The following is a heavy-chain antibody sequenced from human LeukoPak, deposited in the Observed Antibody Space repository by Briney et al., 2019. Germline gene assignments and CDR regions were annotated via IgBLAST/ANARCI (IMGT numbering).Heavy chain of an antibody. D-gene: IGHD2-21*01. CDR3: ARAQHIVVVMGVIRY. CDR2: IYYSGST. Sequence: PSETLSLTCTVSGGSISSGDYYWSWIRQPPGKGLEWIGYIYYSGSTYYNPSLKSRVTISVDTSKNQFSLKLSSVTAADTAVYYCARAQHIVVVMGVIRYWGQGTLVTVSS. V-gene: IGHV4-30-4*08. CDR1: GGSISSGDYY. J-gene: IGHJ4*02.